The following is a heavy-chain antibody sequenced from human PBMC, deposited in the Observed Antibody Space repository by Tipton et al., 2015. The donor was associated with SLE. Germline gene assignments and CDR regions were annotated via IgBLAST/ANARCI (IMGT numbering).Heavy chain of an antibody. CDR2: ISNVGRSA. D-gene: IGHD4-17*01. CDR3: ARGGYGDPDAFDI. CDR1: GFTFSSYG. J-gene: IGHJ3*02. V-gene: IGHV3-23*01. Sequence: SLRLSCAASGFTFSSYGMHWVRQAPGKGLEWVSAISNVGRSAFYADSVKGRFTISRDNSKNTLYLQMNSLRAEDTAVYHCARGGYGDPDAFDIWGQGTMVTVSS.